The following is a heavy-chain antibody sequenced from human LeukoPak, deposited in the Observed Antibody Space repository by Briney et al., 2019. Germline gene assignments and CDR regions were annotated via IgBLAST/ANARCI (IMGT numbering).Heavy chain of an antibody. V-gene: IGHV3-33*01. CDR3: ARDRILFSGSYILTDAFDI. CDR1: GFTFSSYG. CDR2: IWYDGSNK. Sequence: TGRSLRLSCAASGFTFSSYGMNWVRQAPGKGLEWVSVIWYDGSNKYYADSVKGRFTISRDNSKNTLYLQMNSLRAEDTAVYYCARDRILFSGSYILTDAFDIWGQGTMVTVSS. J-gene: IGHJ3*02. D-gene: IGHD1-26*01.